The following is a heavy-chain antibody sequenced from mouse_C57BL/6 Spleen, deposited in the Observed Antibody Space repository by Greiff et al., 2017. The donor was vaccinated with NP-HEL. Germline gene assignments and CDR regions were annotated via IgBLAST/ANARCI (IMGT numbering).Heavy chain of an antibody. J-gene: IGHJ2*01. CDR2: INPSTGGT. D-gene: IGHD2-5*01. CDR3: ARWRYSNYFDY. CDR1: GYSFTGYY. Sequence: EVMLVESGPELVKPGASVKISCKASGYSFTGYYMHWVKQSSEKSLEWIGEINPSTGGTSYNQKFKGKATLTVDKSSSTAYMQLKSLTSEDSAVYYCARWRYSNYFDYWGQGTTLTVSS. V-gene: IGHV1-43*01.